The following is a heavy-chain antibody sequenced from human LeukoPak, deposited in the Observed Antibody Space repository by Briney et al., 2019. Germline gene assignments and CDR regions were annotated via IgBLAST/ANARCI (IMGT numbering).Heavy chain of an antibody. D-gene: IGHD3-10*01. CDR3: ARGRFGLD. CDR1: GFTFSTLE. Sequence: QPGGSLRLSCAASGFTFSTLEMTWVRQAPGKGLEWVSYISSSGSTIYYADSVKGRFTISRDNAKNSPYLQMNSLRVEDTAIYHCARGRFGLDWGQGTLVTVSS. V-gene: IGHV3-48*03. J-gene: IGHJ4*02. CDR2: ISSSGSTI.